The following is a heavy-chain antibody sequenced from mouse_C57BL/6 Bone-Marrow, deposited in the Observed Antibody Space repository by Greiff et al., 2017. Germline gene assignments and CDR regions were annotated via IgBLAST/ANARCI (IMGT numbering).Heavy chain of an antibody. V-gene: IGHV7-1*02. Sequence: EVKLMESGGGLVQPGGSLRLSCATSGFTFSDFYMEWVRQPPGKRLEWIAASRNKANDYTTGYSAAVKGRFIVSRDTSQSILYLQMKALRAEDAAIYDCARDYCGSSYWYFDVGGAGTTVTVSS. CDR2: SRNKANDYTT. CDR1: GFTFSDFY. D-gene: IGHD1-1*01. J-gene: IGHJ1*01. CDR3: ARDYCGSSYWYFDV.